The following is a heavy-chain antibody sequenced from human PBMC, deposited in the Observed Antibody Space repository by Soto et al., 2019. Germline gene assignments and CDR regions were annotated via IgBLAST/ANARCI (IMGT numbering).Heavy chain of an antibody. CDR3: TTGHHGDYGKAPP. Sequence: GGSLRLSCAASGFTFSNAWMSWVRQAPGKGLEWVGRIKSKTDGGTTDYAAPVKGRFTISRDDSKNTLYLQMNSLKTEDTAVYYCTTGHHGDYGKAPPWGQGTLVTVSS. J-gene: IGHJ5*02. CDR2: IKSKTDGGTT. CDR1: GFTFSNAW. D-gene: IGHD4-17*01. V-gene: IGHV3-15*01.